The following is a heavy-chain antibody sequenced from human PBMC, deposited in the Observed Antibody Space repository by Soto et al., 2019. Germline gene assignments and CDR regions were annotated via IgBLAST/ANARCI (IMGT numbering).Heavy chain of an antibody. Sequence: QVQLQESGPGLVKPSQTLSLTCTVSGVSITTDLDYWGWVRQPPGKGLEWIGYIYYDGSRYYNPSLKSPVDISMDSSQNQFSLRLDSVTGADTAIYHCVRGTNCKTTTTCYRYFDFWGRGTLVTVSS. CDR2: IYYDGSR. D-gene: IGHD2-2*02. CDR3: VRGTNCKTTTTCYRYFDF. CDR1: GVSITTDLDY. J-gene: IGHJ4*01. V-gene: IGHV4-30-4*01.